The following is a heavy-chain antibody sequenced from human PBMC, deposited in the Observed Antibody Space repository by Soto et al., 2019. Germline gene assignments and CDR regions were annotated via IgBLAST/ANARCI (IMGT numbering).Heavy chain of an antibody. V-gene: IGHV3-43*01. CDR1: GFTFDDYT. Sequence: EVQLVESGGVVVQPGGSLRLSCAASGFTFDDYTMHWVRQAPGKGLEWVSLISWDGGGTYFADSVKGRFTISRDNSKNSLYLQMSSLRTEDTALYYCAKAHYGSDYFDYWGQGTLVTVSS. D-gene: IGHD3-10*01. CDR2: ISWDGGGT. J-gene: IGHJ4*02. CDR3: AKAHYGSDYFDY.